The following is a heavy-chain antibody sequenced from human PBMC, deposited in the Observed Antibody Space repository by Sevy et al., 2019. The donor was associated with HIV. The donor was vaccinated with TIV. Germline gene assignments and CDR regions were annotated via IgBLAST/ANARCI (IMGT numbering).Heavy chain of an antibody. V-gene: IGHV3-7*01. CDR2: IMQDGSEK. CDR1: GFTFSSYW. D-gene: IGHD3-3*01. CDR3: ARVALVSDYDFWSGYYSNKYYYYGMDV. J-gene: IGHJ6*02. Sequence: GGSLRLSCAASGFTFSSYWMSWVRQAPGKGLEWVANIMQDGSEKYYVDSVKGRFTISRDNAKNSLYLQMNSLRAEDTAVYYCARVALVSDYDFWSGYYSNKYYYYGMDVWGQGTTVTVSS.